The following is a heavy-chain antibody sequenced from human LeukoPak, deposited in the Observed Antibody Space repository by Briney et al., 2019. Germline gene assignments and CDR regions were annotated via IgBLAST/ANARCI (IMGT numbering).Heavy chain of an antibody. V-gene: IGHV3-72*01. Sequence: GGSLRLYCAASGFTFSVKHMDWVRQAPGEGLEWVGHIRNKANSYSTEYAASVKGRFTISRDDSKNSLYLQTNSLTTEDTAVYYCATLGGWVGSTTEADYWGQGTLVTVSS. CDR2: IRNKANSYST. D-gene: IGHD2-2*01. CDR1: GFTFSVKH. CDR3: ATLGGWVGSTTEADY. J-gene: IGHJ4*02.